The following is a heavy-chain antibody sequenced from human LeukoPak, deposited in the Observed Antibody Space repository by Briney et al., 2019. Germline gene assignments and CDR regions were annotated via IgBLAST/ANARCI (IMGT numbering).Heavy chain of an antibody. CDR1: GFTFSSYA. CDR2: ISGSGGST. Sequence: GESLRLSCAASGFTFSSYAMSWVRQAPGKGLEWVSAISGSGGSTYYADSVKGRFTISRDNSKNTLYLQMNSLRAEDTAVYYCAKGCITIFGVVIGAFDIWGQGTMVTVSS. V-gene: IGHV3-23*01. D-gene: IGHD3-3*01. CDR3: AKGCITIFGVVIGAFDI. J-gene: IGHJ3*02.